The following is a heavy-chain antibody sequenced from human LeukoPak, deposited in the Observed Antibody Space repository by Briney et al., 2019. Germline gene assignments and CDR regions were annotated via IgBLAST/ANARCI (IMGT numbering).Heavy chain of an antibody. J-gene: IGHJ4*02. Sequence: PSETLSLTCTVSGVSVSNYYWSWIRQSPGKGLEWIGYIYYTETSYNPSLKSRVTISADTSKNQFSLKLSSVTAADTAVYYCARRHVEYSSSSDPYYFDYWGQGTLVTVSS. D-gene: IGHD6-6*01. CDR3: ARRHVEYSSSSDPYYFDY. V-gene: IGHV4-59*02. CDR1: GVSVSNYY. CDR2: IYYTET.